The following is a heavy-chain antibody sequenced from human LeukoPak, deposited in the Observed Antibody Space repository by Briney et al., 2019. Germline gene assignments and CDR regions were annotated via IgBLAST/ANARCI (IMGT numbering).Heavy chain of an antibody. CDR2: INGRGITI. V-gene: IGHV3-48*04. D-gene: IGHD2-15*01. CDR3: ARDQPSVGWGFDY. J-gene: IGHJ4*02. Sequence: GGTLRLSCAASGFTFSAYSMNWVRHTPGRGLEWVANINGRGITIHYADSFRGRFTISRDNTKNSLNLQMNNLRAEDTGLYYCARDQPSVGWGFDYWGQGTLVTVSS. CDR1: GFTFSAYS.